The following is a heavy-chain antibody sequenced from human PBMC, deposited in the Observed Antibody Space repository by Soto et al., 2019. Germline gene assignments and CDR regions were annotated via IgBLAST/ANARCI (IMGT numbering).Heavy chain of an antibody. CDR2: ISGSADDI. Sequence: GESLKISCAASGFTFSSHAMNWVRQAPGKGLEWVSAISGSADDIYYADSVKGRFTISRDTCTNTVFLQMNSLRAEDTALYYCAKKRSGSWSMGCFDSWGQGTLVTVSS. CDR1: GFTFSSHA. V-gene: IGHV3-23*01. D-gene: IGHD2-8*01. J-gene: IGHJ4*02. CDR3: AKKRSGSWSMGCFDS.